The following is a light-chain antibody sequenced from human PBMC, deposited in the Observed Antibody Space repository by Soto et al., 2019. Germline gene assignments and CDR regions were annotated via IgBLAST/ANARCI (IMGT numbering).Light chain of an antibody. J-gene: IGKJ1*01. CDR2: GAS. Sequence: EMVMTQSPGTLSLSPGERATLSCRASQSVTTQLAWYQQKPGQAPRLIIHGASSRATGVPDRITGSGSGTDFTLSISRLEPEDFAVYYCQQYGGSTRTFGQGTKVDIK. V-gene: IGKV3-20*01. CDR1: QSVTTQ. CDR3: QQYGGSTRT.